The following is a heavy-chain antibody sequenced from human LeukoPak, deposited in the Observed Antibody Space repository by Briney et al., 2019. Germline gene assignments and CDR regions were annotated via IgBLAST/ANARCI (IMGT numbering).Heavy chain of an antibody. CDR1: GFTFSSYP. Sequence: PGGSLRLSCAASGFTFSSYPMNWVRQAPGKGLEWVSSISSRSDYIYYADSVKGRFTISRDDAKNSLYLQMDSLRAEDTAVYYCAKRVFGGVDIWGQGTKVTVFS. CDR3: AKRVFGGVDI. V-gene: IGHV3-21*04. J-gene: IGHJ3*02. CDR2: ISSRSDYI. D-gene: IGHD3-16*01.